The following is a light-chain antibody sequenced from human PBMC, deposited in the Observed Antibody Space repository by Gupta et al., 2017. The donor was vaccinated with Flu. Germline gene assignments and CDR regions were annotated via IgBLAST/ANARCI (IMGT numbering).Light chain of an antibody. J-gene: IGKJ2*03. V-gene: IGKV3-11*01. CDR1: QSVSSS. CDR2: EAS. Sequence: ETVLTQSPATLSLSPGERVALSCRASQSVSSSLAWYQQKVGQAPRLLIYEASNRAPGIPARFSGSGSGTDFTLTISRLEPEDFAVYYCQQHSKWPQSFGQGTRVESK. CDR3: QQHSKWPQS.